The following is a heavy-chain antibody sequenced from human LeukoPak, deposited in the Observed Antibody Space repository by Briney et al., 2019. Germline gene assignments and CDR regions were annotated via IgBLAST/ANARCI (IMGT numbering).Heavy chain of an antibody. V-gene: IGHV1-2*02. CDR3: WAVLGSSDYGDYADY. D-gene: IGHD4-17*01. CDR1: GYTFTGHY. CDR2: INPNRGGT. Sequence: ASVKVSCKASGYTFTGHYMHWVRQAPGQRLEWIGWINPNRGGTNYAQKFQGRVTMTRDTSIRTAYWELIRLISDDEAVYYCWAVLGSSDYGDYADYWGQGTLVTVSS. J-gene: IGHJ4*02.